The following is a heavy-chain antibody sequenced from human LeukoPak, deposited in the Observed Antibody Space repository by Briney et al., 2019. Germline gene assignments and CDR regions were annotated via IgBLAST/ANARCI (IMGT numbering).Heavy chain of an antibody. D-gene: IGHD1-14*01. V-gene: IGHV1-8*01. CDR2: MNPNSGNT. CDR3: ARGGTRFRAYPFDY. CDR1: GYTFTSYD. J-gene: IGHJ4*02. Sequence: GASVKVSCKASGYTFTSYDINWVRQATGQGLEWMGWMNPNSGNTGYAQKFQGGVTMTRNTSISTAHMELSSLRSEDTAVYYCARGGTRFRAYPFDYWGQGTLVTVSS.